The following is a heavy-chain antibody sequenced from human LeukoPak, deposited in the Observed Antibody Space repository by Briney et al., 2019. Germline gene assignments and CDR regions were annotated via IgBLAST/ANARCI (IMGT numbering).Heavy chain of an antibody. CDR2: ISGSGGST. CDR3: AKDDHGSGSYLGAFDY. Sequence: GGSLRLSCTASGFTFSSYAMSWLRQAPGKGLEWVSAISGSGGSTYYADSVKGRFTISRDNSKNTLYLQMNSLRAEDTAVYYCAKDDHGSGSYLGAFDYWGQGTLVTVSS. V-gene: IGHV3-23*01. D-gene: IGHD3-10*01. CDR1: GFTFSSYA. J-gene: IGHJ4*02.